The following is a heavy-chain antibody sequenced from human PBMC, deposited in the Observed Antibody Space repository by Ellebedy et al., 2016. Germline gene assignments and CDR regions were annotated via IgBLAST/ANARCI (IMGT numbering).Heavy chain of an antibody. Sequence: GESLKISCAASGFTFSDYYMSWMRQAPGKGPEWVSYVSSSGAIKYYADSVKGRFTISRDDAKTSLYLQMNSLKTEDTAVYYCVGDLTGDFDYWGQGTLVTVSS. CDR2: VSSSGAIK. CDR3: VGDLTGDFDY. CDR1: GFTFSDYY. D-gene: IGHD7-27*01. J-gene: IGHJ4*02. V-gene: IGHV3-11*01.